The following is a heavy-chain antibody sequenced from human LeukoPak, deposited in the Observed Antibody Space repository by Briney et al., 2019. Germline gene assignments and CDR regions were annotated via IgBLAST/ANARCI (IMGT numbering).Heavy chain of an antibody. CDR3: AKYCSGANCYHGIDY. CDR1: GFTFSSYA. CDR2: ISYDGSNK. Sequence: GGSLRLSCAASGFTFSSYAMHWVRQAPGKGLEWVAVISYDGSNKYYADSVKGRFTISRDTSKNTLYLQMNSLRADDTAVYYCAKYCSGANCYHGIDYWGQGTLVTVSS. D-gene: IGHD2-15*01. J-gene: IGHJ4*02. V-gene: IGHV3-30-3*02.